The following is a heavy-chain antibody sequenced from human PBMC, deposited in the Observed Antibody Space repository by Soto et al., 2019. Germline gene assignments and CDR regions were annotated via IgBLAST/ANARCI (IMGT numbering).Heavy chain of an antibody. CDR2: SYHSGST. Sequence: QVQLQESGPGLVKPSGTLSLTCAVSSGSISRSNWWSWVRQPPGKGLEWIGESYHSGSTNYNPSLKSRVTISVDKSKNQFSLKLSSVTAADTAVYYCVSYGYCSSTSCYVSWGQGTLVTVSS. CDR3: VSYGYCSSTSCYVS. J-gene: IGHJ5*02. CDR1: SGSISRSNW. D-gene: IGHD2-2*01. V-gene: IGHV4-4*02.